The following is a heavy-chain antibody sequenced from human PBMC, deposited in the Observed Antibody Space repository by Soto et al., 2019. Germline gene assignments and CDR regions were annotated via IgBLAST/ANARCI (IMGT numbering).Heavy chain of an antibody. CDR1: GGTFSSYA. Sequence: SVKVSCRASGGTFSSYAISWVRQAPVQGLEWMGGIIPIFGTANYAQKLQGRVTITADKSTSTAYMELSSLRSEDTAVYYCARGLLYDSSGDYYYGMDVWGQGTTVTVSS. V-gene: IGHV1-69*06. CDR2: IIPIFGTA. D-gene: IGHD3-22*01. CDR3: ARGLLYDSSGDYYYGMDV. J-gene: IGHJ6*02.